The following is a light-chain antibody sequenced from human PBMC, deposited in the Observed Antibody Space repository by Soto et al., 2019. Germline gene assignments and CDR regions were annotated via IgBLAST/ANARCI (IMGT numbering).Light chain of an antibody. V-gene: IGKV1-27*01. J-gene: IGKJ1*01. CDR1: PGMSNY. CDR2: SAS. CDR3: QRYDSAPLT. Sequence: DIHMTQSPSSLSASVGDKVTITCRASPGMSNYLAWYQQKPGKVPTLLIYSASTLQSGVPSRFSGSGSGTAFTLTISSLQPEDVATYYCQRYDSAPLTFGQGNKVEIK.